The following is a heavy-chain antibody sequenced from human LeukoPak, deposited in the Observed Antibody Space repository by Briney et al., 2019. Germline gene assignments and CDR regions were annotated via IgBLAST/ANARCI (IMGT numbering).Heavy chain of an antibody. V-gene: IGHV1-69*04. CDR3: ARLYYYGSGSYPFDY. CDR1: GGTFSSYA. Sequence: GASVKVSCKASGGTFSSYAISWVRQAPGQGLEWMGRIIPILGIANYAQKFQGRVTITADKSTSTAYMELSSLRSEDTAVYYCARLYYYGSGSYPFDYWGQGTLVTVYS. D-gene: IGHD3-10*01. CDR2: IIPILGIA. J-gene: IGHJ4*02.